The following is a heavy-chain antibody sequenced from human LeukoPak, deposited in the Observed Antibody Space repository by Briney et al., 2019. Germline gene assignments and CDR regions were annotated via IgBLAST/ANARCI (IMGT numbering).Heavy chain of an antibody. CDR1: GFTFSSYA. V-gene: IGHV3-23*01. CDR3: AKDPGFLRPYWFDP. Sequence: GGSLRLSCAASGFTFSSYAMSWVRQAPGKGLEWVSAISGSGGSTYYADSAKGRFTISRDNSKNTLFLQMNSLRAEDTAVYYCAKDPGFLRPYWFDPWGQGTLVTVSS. CDR2: ISGSGGST. J-gene: IGHJ5*02. D-gene: IGHD3-10*01.